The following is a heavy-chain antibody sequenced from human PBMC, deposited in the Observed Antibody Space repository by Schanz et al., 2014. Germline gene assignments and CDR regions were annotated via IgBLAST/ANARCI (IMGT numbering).Heavy chain of an antibody. CDR2: IWYDGSNK. Sequence: QVQLVESGGGVVQPGRSLRLSCAASGFTLSSYGMHWVRQAPGKGLEWVAVIWYDGSNKYYADSVKGRFTISRDNSKNTLYLQMNSLRAEDTAVYYCAKADLPDYYDSSGPFDPWGQGTLVTVSS. J-gene: IGHJ5*02. V-gene: IGHV3-33*06. CDR1: GFTLSSYG. CDR3: AKADLPDYYDSSGPFDP. D-gene: IGHD3-22*01.